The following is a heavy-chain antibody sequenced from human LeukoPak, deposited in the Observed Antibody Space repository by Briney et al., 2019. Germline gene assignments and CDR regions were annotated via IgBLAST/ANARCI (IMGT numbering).Heavy chain of an antibody. CDR1: GGSINSYY. Sequence: SETLSLTCTVSGGSINSYYWSWIRQPPGKGLEWIGYIYYSGSTNYNPSLKSRVTISVDTSKNQFSLKLSSVTAADTAVYYCARDPGPTVTDYWGQGTLVTVSS. D-gene: IGHD4-17*01. J-gene: IGHJ4*02. CDR3: ARDPGPTVTDY. CDR2: IYYSGST. V-gene: IGHV4-59*12.